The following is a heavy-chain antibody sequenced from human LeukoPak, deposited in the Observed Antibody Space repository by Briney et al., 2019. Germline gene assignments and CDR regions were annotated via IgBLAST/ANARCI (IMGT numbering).Heavy chain of an antibody. D-gene: IGHD6-19*01. V-gene: IGHV1-2*02. Sequence: GASVRVSCKASGYTFTGYSMHWVRQAPGQGLEWMGGINPNSGATNYAQKFQGRVAMTRDTSINTAYMELSRLRSDDTAVYYCAPTNGWTYYFDYWGQGTLVTVSS. CDR1: GYTFTGYS. CDR2: INPNSGAT. CDR3: APTNGWTYYFDY. J-gene: IGHJ4*02.